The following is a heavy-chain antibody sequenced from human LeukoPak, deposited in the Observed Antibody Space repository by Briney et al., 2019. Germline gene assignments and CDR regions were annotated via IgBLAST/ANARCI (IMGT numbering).Heavy chain of an antibody. V-gene: IGHV4-59*01. CDR1: GGSISSYY. Sequence: PSETLSLTCTVSGGSISSYYWSWIRQPPGKGLEWIGYIYYSGSTNYNPSLKSRVTISVDTSKNQFSLKLSSVTAADTAVYYCARDGAYYYDSSDAFDIWGQGTMVTVSS. J-gene: IGHJ3*02. D-gene: IGHD3-22*01. CDR2: IYYSGST. CDR3: ARDGAYYYDSSDAFDI.